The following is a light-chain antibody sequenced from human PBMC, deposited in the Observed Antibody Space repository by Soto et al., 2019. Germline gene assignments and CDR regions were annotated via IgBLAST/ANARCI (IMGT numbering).Light chain of an antibody. V-gene: IGKV1D-16*01. CDR2: AAS. CDR3: QQGYSTIT. CDR1: QGIGSW. Sequence: DIQMTQSPSPLSASVGDRVTTTCRASQGIGSWLAWFQWRPEKAPKSLIYAASTLQSGVSSRFSGSGSGTDFILTISSLQPEDFATYYCQQGYSTITFGQGTRLEIK. J-gene: IGKJ5*01.